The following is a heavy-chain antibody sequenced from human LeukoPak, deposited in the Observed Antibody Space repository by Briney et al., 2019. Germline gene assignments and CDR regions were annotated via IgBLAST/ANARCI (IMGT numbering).Heavy chain of an antibody. D-gene: IGHD3-22*01. CDR1: GFTFSSFG. V-gene: IGHV3-23*01. CDR2: ISSTGGTA. Sequence: GGSLRLSCAASGFTFSSFGMSWVRQAPGKGLEWVSAISSTGGTAYYADSVRGRFTISRDNSKNTLYLQMNSLRAEDTAVYYCARVDAYYYGSSGPIDYWGQGTLVTVSS. CDR3: ARVDAYYYGSSGPIDY. J-gene: IGHJ4*02.